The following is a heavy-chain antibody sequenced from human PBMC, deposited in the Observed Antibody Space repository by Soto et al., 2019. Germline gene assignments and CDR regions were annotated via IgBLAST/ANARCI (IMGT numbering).Heavy chain of an antibody. Sequence: EVQLLESGGGLVQPGGSLRLSCAASGFTFSTYAMSWVRQAPGKGLEWVSAISDSGISTYYADSVKGRFTISRDNSKNTLYLQMNSLRAEDTAVYYCAKDPFSVGAAHEDYWGQGTLVTVSS. CDR2: ISDSGIST. D-gene: IGHD6-13*01. CDR3: AKDPFSVGAAHEDY. V-gene: IGHV3-23*01. CDR1: GFTFSTYA. J-gene: IGHJ4*02.